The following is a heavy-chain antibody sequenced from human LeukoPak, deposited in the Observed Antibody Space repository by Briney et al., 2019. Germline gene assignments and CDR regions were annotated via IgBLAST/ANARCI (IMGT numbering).Heavy chain of an antibody. D-gene: IGHD3-9*01. J-gene: IGHJ4*02. CDR2: INHSGST. CDR1: GGSFSGYY. Sequence: SETLSLTCAVYGGSFSGYYWSWIRQPPGKGLEWIGEINHSGSTNYNPSLKSRVTISVDTSKNQFSLKLSSVTAADTAVYYCARTYYDILTGYPAGDYWGQGTLVTVSS. CDR3: ARTYYDILTGYPAGDY. V-gene: IGHV4-34*01.